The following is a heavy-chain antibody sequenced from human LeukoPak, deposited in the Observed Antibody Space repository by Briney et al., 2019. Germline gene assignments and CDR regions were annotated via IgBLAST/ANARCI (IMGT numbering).Heavy chain of an antibody. Sequence: GGSLRLSCAASGFTFSSYGMHWVRQAPGKGLEWVAFMRYDGSNKYYADSVKGRFTISRDNSKNTLYLQMNSLRAEDTAVYYCAKDGGSRIYYYYYGMDVWGQGTTVTVSS. CDR2: MRYDGSNK. CDR1: GFTFSSYG. D-gene: IGHD2-2*01. CDR3: AKDGGSRIYYYYYGMDV. J-gene: IGHJ6*02. V-gene: IGHV3-30*02.